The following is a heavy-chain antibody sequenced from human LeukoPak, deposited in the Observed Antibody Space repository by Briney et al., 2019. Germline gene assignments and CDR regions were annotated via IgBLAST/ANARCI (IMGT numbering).Heavy chain of an antibody. Sequence: SETLSLTCTVSGGSISSYYWSWVRQPPGKGLEWIGYIYYSGSTNYNPSLKSRVTISVDTSKNQFSLKLSSVTAADTAVYYCARIPYYYDSSGYSDDAFDIWGQGTMVTVSS. CDR2: IYYSGST. CDR1: GGSISSYY. V-gene: IGHV4-59*01. J-gene: IGHJ3*02. CDR3: ARIPYYYDSSGYSDDAFDI. D-gene: IGHD3-22*01.